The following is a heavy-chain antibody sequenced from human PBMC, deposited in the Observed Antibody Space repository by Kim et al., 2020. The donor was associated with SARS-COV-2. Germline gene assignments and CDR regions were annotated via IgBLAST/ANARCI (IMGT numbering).Heavy chain of an antibody. Sequence: ASVKVSCKASGYTFTTNGITWVRQAPGQGLEWMGWISAARGDTSYAQKVQGRVTLSTDTSTSTAYLELRSLRSDDTAFYYCARDRERSLDYWGYGTLVT. J-gene: IGHJ4*01. D-gene: IGHD6-19*01. CDR2: ISAARGDT. CDR3: ARDRERSLDY. V-gene: IGHV1-18*04. CDR1: GYTFTTNG.